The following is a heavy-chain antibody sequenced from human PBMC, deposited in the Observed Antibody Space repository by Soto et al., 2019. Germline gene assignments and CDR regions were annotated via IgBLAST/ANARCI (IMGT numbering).Heavy chain of an antibody. J-gene: IGHJ6*03. D-gene: IGHD6-6*01. V-gene: IGHV1-8*01. CDR3: ARGADSSSYYYYCMDV. CDR2: MNPKSGNT. Sequence: ASVKVSCKASGYTFTSYDINWVRQATGQGLEWMGWMNPKSGNTGYAQKFQGRVSMTRNTSIVTAYMELSSLRSEATAVYYYARGADSSSYYYYCMDVWGKGTTVTVSS. CDR1: GYTFTSYD.